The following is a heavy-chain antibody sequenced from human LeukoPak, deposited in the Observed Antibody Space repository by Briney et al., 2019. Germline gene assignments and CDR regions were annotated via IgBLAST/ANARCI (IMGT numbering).Heavy chain of an antibody. Sequence: SETLSLTCTVSGGSISSGGYYWSWLRQHPGQALEWIGYIYYSGSTYYNPSLKSRVTISVDTSKNQFSLKLSSVTAADTAVYYCARDRGIQLSVRASYGMDVWGQGTTVTVSS. V-gene: IGHV4-31*03. CDR3: ARDRGIQLSVRASYGMDV. D-gene: IGHD5-18*01. CDR1: GGSISSGGYY. CDR2: IYYSGST. J-gene: IGHJ6*02.